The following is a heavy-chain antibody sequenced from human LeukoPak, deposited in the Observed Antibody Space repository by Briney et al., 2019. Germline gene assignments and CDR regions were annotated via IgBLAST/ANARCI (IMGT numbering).Heavy chain of an antibody. CDR1: GYRFTVYY. Sequence: GASVTVSCMASGYRFTVYYMHWVRQTPGQGLEWMGWINPNSGDSHHAQKFQGRVTMTRDTSISTAYMELSRLRSDDTAVYYCAREIGGILVFDYWGQGTLVTVSS. J-gene: IGHJ4*02. V-gene: IGHV1-2*02. CDR3: AREIGGILVFDY. D-gene: IGHD5-18*01. CDR2: INPNSGDS.